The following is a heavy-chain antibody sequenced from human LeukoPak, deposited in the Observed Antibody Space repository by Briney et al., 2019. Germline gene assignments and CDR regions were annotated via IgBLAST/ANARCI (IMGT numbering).Heavy chain of an antibody. J-gene: IGHJ6*03. CDR1: GGTFSSYA. CDR3: ARGQGNGYSSSWYYYYYYMDV. D-gene: IGHD6-13*01. V-gene: IGHV1-69*05. Sequence: SVKVSCKASGGTFSSYAISWVRQAPGQGLEWMGGIIPIFGTANYAQKFQGRVTITRNTSISTAYMELSSLRSEDTAVYYCARGQGNGYSSSWYYYYYYMDVWGKGTAVTVSS. CDR2: IIPIFGTA.